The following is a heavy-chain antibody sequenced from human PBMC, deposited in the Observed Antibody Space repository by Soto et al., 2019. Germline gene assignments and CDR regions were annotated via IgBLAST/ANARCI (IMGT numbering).Heavy chain of an antibody. V-gene: IGHV3-7*01. CDR2: IKQDGSEI. CDR3: LRTTSAVDL. D-gene: IGHD4-17*01. CDR1: EFTLRDYW. J-gene: IGHJ3*01. Sequence: EVQLVESGGGLVQPGGSLRLSCAASEFTLRDYWISWVRQAPGKGLEWVANIKQDGSEIYYVDSVEGRFTICRDNAKNSLFLQMNSLRAEATAVYYCLRTTSAVDLWGQGTLVTVSS.